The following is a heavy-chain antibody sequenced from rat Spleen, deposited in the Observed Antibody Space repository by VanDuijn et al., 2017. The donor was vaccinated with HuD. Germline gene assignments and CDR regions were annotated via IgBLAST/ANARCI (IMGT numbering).Heavy chain of an antibody. Sequence: EVQLVESGGGLVQPGRSTKLSCAVSGITFSDYGMAWVLQAPTKGLEWVASITSAGGTTYYVDSVKGRFTISRDNAKSTLYLQMDSLRSEDTATYYCTREDWVLDVWGQGASVTVSS. CDR3: TREDWVLDV. D-gene: IGHD4-2*01. V-gene: IGHV5-25*01. CDR2: ITSAGGTT. J-gene: IGHJ4*01. CDR1: GITFSDYG.